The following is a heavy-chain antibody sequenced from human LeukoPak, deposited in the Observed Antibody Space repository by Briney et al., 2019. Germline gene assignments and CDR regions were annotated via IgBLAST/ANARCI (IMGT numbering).Heavy chain of an antibody. CDR1: GGSISSSSYC. V-gene: IGHV4-39*01. Sequence: PSETLSLTCIVSGGSISSSSYCWGWIRQPPGKGPEWIGTIYYSGSTYYNPSLKSRVTISVDTPKNQFSLKLSSVTAADTAVYYCARQPRAITARPGYAFDIWGQGTLVTVSS. CDR2: IYYSGST. D-gene: IGHD6-6*01. J-gene: IGHJ3*02. CDR3: ARQPRAITARPGYAFDI.